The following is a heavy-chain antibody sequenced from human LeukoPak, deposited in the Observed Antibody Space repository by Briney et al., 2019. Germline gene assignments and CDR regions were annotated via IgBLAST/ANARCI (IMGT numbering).Heavy chain of an antibody. V-gene: IGHV4-4*07. CDR2: FYTGGST. D-gene: IGHD2-21*02. CDR3: ARSDYGGDPTYDAFDI. J-gene: IGHJ3*02. CDR1: GGSISSYY. Sequence: SETLSLTCTVSGGSISSYYWSWIRQPAGKGLEWIGRFYTGGSTNYNPSLRGRVTMSLDTSKNQLSLRLTSVTAADTAVYYCARSDYGGDPTYDAFDIWGQGTRVTVSS.